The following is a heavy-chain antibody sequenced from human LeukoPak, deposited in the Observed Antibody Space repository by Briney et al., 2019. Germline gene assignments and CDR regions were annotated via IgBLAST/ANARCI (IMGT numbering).Heavy chain of an antibody. V-gene: IGHV4-59*11. D-gene: IGHD6-13*01. CDR1: GDYMSNHT. J-gene: IGHJ4*02. Sequence: PSETLSLTCTVSGDYMSNHTWSWIRQPPGKGLEWIGYIYGSETTNYNPSLKSRVTMSVDTSENQFSLKLSSVTAADTALYYCASRPGGSTWYGVFDYWSRGTLVTVSS. CDR2: IYGSETT. CDR3: ASRPGGSTWYGVFDY.